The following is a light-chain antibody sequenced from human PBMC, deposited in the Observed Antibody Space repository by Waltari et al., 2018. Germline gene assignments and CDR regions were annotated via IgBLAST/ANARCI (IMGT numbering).Light chain of an antibody. CDR2: WAS. Sequence: DIVMTQSPDSLAVSRGERATINCKSSQRVLYSSNNKNYLAWYQQKPGQPPKLLIYWASTRESGVPDRFSGSGSGTDFTLTISSLQAEDVAVYYCQQYYSTPPYTFGQGTKLEIK. CDR3: QQYYSTPPYT. CDR1: QRVLYSSNNKNY. V-gene: IGKV4-1*01. J-gene: IGKJ2*01.